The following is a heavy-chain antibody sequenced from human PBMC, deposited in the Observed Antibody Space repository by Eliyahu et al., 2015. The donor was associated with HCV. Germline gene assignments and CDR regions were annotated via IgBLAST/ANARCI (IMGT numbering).Heavy chain of an antibody. CDR1: GXSXTTXF. CDR3: ASGGGGIAVAGTGGWFDP. J-gene: IGHJ5*02. V-gene: IGHV4-59*01. D-gene: IGHD6-19*01. Sequence: QVQLQESGPGLVKPSETLSLTCXVSGXSXTTXFWSWIRQPPGKGLEWIGYIPYRGXTNYNPSLKSRVTISXDTSKNQFSLNLTSVTAADTAVYYCASGGGGIAVAGTGGWFDPWGQGTLVTVSS. CDR2: IPYRGXT.